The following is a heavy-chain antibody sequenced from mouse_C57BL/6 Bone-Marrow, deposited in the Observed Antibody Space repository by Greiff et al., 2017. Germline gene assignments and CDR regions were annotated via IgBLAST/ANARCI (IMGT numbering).Heavy chain of an antibody. CDR3: ARGYYSSRLSMDY. CDR2: IYPGDGDT. CDR1: GYAFSSYW. J-gene: IGHJ4*01. D-gene: IGHD1-1*01. Sequence: QVQLQQSGAELVKPGASVKISCKASGYAFSSYWMNWVKQRPGKGLEWIGQIYPGDGDTNYNGKFKGKDTLTADKSSSTAYMQLSSLTSEDSAVYFGARGYYSSRLSMDYWGQGTSVTVSS. V-gene: IGHV1-80*01.